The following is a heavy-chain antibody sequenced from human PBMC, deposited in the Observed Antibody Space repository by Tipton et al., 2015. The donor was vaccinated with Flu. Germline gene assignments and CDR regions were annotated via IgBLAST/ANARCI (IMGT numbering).Heavy chain of an antibody. CDR3: ARERGWFGLDY. Sequence: QLVQSGGGLVKPGGSLRLSCAASGFPFSSFSMNWVRQAPGKGLEWVSSISSSSSYMYYADSVKGRLTISRDDAKNSLYLQMNSLRAEDTAVYYCARERGWFGLDYWGQGTLVTVSS. J-gene: IGHJ4*02. V-gene: IGHV3-21*01. D-gene: IGHD3-10*01. CDR2: ISSSSSYM. CDR1: GFPFSSFS.